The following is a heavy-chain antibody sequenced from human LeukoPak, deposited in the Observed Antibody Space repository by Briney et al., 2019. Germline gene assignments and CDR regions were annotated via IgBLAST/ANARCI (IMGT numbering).Heavy chain of an antibody. CDR3: AKGGWGSSAPTYNWFDP. CDR1: GGSISSGGYY. D-gene: IGHD3-16*01. V-gene: IGHV4-61*08. CDR2: IYASGST. J-gene: IGHJ5*02. Sequence: PSETLSLTCTVSGGSISSGGYYWSWIRQHPGKGLEWIGRIYASGSTDYNPSLKSRVIMSIDTSKNQFSLNLSSVTAADTAMYYCAKGGWGSSAPTYNWFDPWGQGTLVTVSS.